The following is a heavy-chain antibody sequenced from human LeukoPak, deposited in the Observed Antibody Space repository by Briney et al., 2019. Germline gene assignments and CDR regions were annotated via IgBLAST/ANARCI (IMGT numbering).Heavy chain of an antibody. CDR3: ARAPGTMIVVDY. CDR1: GFTFSSYA. Sequence: GGSLTLSCAASGFTFSSYAMHWVRQAPGKGLKWVAVTSFDGSDNYYADSVKGRFTISRDNSKNTLYLQMNSLRPDDTAGYYCARAPGTMIVVDYWGQGTLVTVSS. D-gene: IGHD3-22*01. V-gene: IGHV3-30*04. CDR2: TSFDGSDN. J-gene: IGHJ4*02.